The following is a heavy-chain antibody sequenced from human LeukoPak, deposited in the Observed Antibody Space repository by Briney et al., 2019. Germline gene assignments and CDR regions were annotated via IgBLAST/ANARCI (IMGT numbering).Heavy chain of an antibody. Sequence: GGSLRLSCAASGITFSNYGMSWVRQAPGKGLEWVSSISSSSTYIYHADSVKGRFTISRDNAKKSLYLQMNSLRAEDTAVYYCARELQDAFDIWGQGTMVIVSS. V-gene: IGHV3-21*01. CDR2: ISSSSTYI. CDR3: ARELQDAFDI. D-gene: IGHD4-11*01. J-gene: IGHJ3*02. CDR1: GITFSNYG.